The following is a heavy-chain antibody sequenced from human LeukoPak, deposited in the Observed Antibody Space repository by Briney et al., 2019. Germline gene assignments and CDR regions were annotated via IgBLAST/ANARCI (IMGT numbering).Heavy chain of an antibody. CDR3: ARDMDSGRDFFDY. Sequence: VHVSCTISGYTLTSYYIHWLRPAPDQRIEWMGWSDPKSGATKYGHCQGRVTMTRDTSISTAYMELSRLTSDDTAVYYCARDMDSGRDFFDYWGLGTLVTVSS. D-gene: IGHD1-26*01. V-gene: IGHV1-2*02. CDR2: SDPKSGAT. J-gene: IGHJ4*02. CDR1: GYTLTSYY.